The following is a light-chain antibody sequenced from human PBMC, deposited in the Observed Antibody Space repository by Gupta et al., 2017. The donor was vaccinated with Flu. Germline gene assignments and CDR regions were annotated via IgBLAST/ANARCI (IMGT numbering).Light chain of an antibody. V-gene: IGLV1-51*01. CDR2: DND. Sequence: SMLTQPPSLSATPGQKITISCSGSSSNIRNNSVSWYQPLPGTAPKLLIYDNDKRPSAISDRFSGSRSGTSATLGITGVQTGDEAHYYCGAWNSGLNPSWGFSEGTMVTVL. CDR1: SSNIRNNS. CDR3: GAWNSGLNPSWG. J-gene: IGLJ3*02.